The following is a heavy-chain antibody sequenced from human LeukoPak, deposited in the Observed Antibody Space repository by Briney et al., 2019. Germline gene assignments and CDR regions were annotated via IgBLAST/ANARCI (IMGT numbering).Heavy chain of an antibody. V-gene: IGHV4-38-2*02. CDR2: IYHSGST. J-gene: IGHJ3*02. CDR3: ARDLPSYCSSTSCHGI. CDR1: GYSISSGYY. D-gene: IGHD2-2*01. Sequence: SETLSLTCTVSGYSISSGYYWGWIRQPPGKGLEWIGSIYHSGSTYYSPSLKSRVTISVDTSKNQFSLKLSSVTAADTAVYYCARDLPSYCSSTSCHGIWGQGTMVTVSS.